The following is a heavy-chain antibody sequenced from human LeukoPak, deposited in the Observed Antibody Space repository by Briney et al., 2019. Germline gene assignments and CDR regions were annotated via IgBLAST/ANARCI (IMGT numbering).Heavy chain of an antibody. CDR2: IYTSGST. CDR3: ARGGGDYGDLANDY. J-gene: IGHJ4*02. V-gene: IGHV4-4*07. CDR1: CGSISGYY. Sequence: SETLSLTCTVSCGSISGYYWSWIRQPAGKGLEWIGRIYTSGSTDYSPSLKSRVTMSVDTSKNQFSLRLTSVTAADTAVYYCARGGGDYGDLANDYWGQGTLVTVSA. D-gene: IGHD4-17*01.